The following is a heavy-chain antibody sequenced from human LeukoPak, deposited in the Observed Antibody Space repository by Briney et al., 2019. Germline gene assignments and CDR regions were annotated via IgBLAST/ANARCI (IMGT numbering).Heavy chain of an antibody. CDR2: IYYDGSP. V-gene: IGHV4-39*01. Sequence: SETLSLTCTAPGGSIRSSSYYWGWIRQPPGEGLEWIGSIYYDGSPYYNPSLKSRVTISVDTSKNQFSLKVRSVTAADTAVYYCARQVLEMTAMYAFDIWGQGTIVTVSS. CDR1: GGSIRSSSYY. CDR3: ARQVLEMTAMYAFDI. D-gene: IGHD5-24*01. J-gene: IGHJ3*02.